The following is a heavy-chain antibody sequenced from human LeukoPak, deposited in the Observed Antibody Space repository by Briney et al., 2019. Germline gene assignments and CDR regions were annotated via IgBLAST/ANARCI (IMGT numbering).Heavy chain of an antibody. D-gene: IGHD6-19*01. CDR1: GGSISSSSYY. CDR2: IYYSGST. J-gene: IGHJ3*02. V-gene: IGHV4-39*01. Sequence: KPSQTLSLTCTVSGGSISSSSYYWGWVRQPPGKGLEGIGSIYYSGSTYYNPSLKSRVTISVDTSKNQFSLKLSSVTAADTAVYYCAQGHSSGWADDAFDIWGQGTMVTVSS. CDR3: AQGHSSGWADDAFDI.